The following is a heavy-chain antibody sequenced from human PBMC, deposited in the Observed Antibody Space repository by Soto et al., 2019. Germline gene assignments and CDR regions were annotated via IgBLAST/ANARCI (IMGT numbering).Heavy chain of an antibody. CDR1: GYKFATYW. CDR2: IYPSKSKT. J-gene: IGHJ5*02. D-gene: IGHD2-8*02. CDR3: ARGFTGSAGRFAP. Sequence: ESLKMSFEGSGYKFATYWIAWVCQMPGRGLERMGIIYPSKSKTISSPSFQALVTISADTSLNTAYLQWDSLRASDTAIYYCARGFTGSAGRFAPWGQGTVVTVSS. V-gene: IGHV5-51*01.